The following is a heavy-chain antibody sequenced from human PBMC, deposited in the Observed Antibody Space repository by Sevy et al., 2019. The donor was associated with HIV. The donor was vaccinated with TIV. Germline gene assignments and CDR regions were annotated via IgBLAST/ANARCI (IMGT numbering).Heavy chain of an antibody. Sequence: SETLSLTCAISGGSISGHYWGWIRQPPGKGLEWIAYIYDSGSSNYNPSLSGRVTISVDTSKNQFSLRLSSVTAADTAVYYCARGGALTYYDTTGFQNYFDSWGPGTLVIVSS. V-gene: IGHV4-59*11. CDR2: IYDSGSS. CDR3: ARGGALTYYDTTGFQNYFDS. J-gene: IGHJ4*02. D-gene: IGHD3-22*01. CDR1: GGSISGHY.